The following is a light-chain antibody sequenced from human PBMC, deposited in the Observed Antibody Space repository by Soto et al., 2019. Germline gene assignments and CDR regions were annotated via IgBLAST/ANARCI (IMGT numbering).Light chain of an antibody. CDR3: QQYYSTPLT. CDR1: QSVLYSSNNENY. CDR2: WAS. J-gene: IGKJ1*01. V-gene: IGKV4-1*01. Sequence: DIVMTQSPGALAVSLGERATINCKSSQSVLYSSNNENYLAWYQQKPGQPPKLLIYWASSRESGVPDRFRGSGSGTDFTLTISSLQAEDVAVYYCQQYYSTPLTFGQGTKVEIK.